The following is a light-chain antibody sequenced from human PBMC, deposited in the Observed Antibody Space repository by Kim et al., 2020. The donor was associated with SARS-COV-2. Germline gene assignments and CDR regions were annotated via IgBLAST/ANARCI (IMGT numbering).Light chain of an antibody. CDR3: QTWGTGIRV. V-gene: IGLV4-69*01. Sequence: LVLTQSPSASASLGASVKLTCTLSSGHSSYVIAWHQQQPEKGPRYLMRLNSDGSHSKGDGVPDRFSGSSSGAERYLTISSLQSEDEADYYCQTWGTGIRVFGGGTKLTVL. J-gene: IGLJ3*02. CDR1: SGHSSYV. CDR2: LNSDGSH.